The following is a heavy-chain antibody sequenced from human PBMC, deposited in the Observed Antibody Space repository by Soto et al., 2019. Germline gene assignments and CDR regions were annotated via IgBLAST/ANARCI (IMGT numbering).Heavy chain of an antibody. J-gene: IGHJ5*02. CDR1: GGSISSSNW. V-gene: IGHV4-4*02. D-gene: IGHD6-6*01. Sequence: SETLSLTCAVSGGSISSSNWWSWVRQPPGKGLEWIGEIYHSGSTNYNPSLKSRVTISVDKSKNPFSLKLSSVTAADTAVYYCATTIAARRAVYNWFDPWGQGTLVTVSS. CDR2: IYHSGST. CDR3: ATTIAARRAVYNWFDP.